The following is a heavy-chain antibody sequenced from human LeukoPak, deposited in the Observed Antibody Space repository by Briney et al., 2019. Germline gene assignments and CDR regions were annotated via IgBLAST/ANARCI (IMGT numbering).Heavy chain of an antibody. J-gene: IGHJ4*02. Sequence: GGSLRLSCVASGFSFSKYCMHWVRQAPGKGLQWLAIIWYDGHNKYYADSVKGRFTISRDNSKNTLFLEMNDLKAEDTAVHYCAREWGLIAVAGGPGYWGQGTLVTVSS. CDR2: IWYDGHNK. V-gene: IGHV3-33*01. CDR1: GFSFSKYC. D-gene: IGHD2-21*01. CDR3: AREWGLIAVAGGPGY.